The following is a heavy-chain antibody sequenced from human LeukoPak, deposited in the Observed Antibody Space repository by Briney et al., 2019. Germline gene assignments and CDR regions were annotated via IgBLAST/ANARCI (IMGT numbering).Heavy chain of an antibody. CDR3: ARKNIPSPRIRYSSDWNGRAFDY. V-gene: IGHV4-61*09. CDR2: IHTSGTM. Sequence: SETLSLTCTVSGGSVSTGSYYWSWIRQPAGRGLEWIGHIHTSGTMNYNASLKSRVRISVETSKNQFSLRLSSVTAADTAVYSCARKNIPSPRIRYSSDWNGRAFDYWGQGTLVTVSS. CDR1: GGSVSTGSYY. J-gene: IGHJ4*02. D-gene: IGHD6-25*01.